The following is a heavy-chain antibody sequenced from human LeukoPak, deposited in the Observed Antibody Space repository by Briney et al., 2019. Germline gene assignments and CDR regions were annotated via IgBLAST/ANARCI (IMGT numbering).Heavy chain of an antibody. Sequence: PGGSLRLPCAASGFTLSDHYMHWVRQAPGKGLEWVAVISYDGSNKYYADSVKGRFTISRDNSKNTLYLQMNSLRAEDTAVYYCARNWNYFDYWGQGTLVTVSS. CDR1: GFTLSDHY. V-gene: IGHV3-30-3*01. CDR2: ISYDGSNK. D-gene: IGHD1-1*01. CDR3: ARNWNYFDY. J-gene: IGHJ4*02.